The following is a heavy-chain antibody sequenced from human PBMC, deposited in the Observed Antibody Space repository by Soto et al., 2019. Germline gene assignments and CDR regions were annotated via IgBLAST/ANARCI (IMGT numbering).Heavy chain of an antibody. D-gene: IGHD4-17*01. J-gene: IGHJ2*01. CDR1: GGSISSGGYY. CDR2: IYYGGST. CDR3: ARDRRVGYYVDYDMVWYFDL. V-gene: IGHV4-31*03. Sequence: ASETLSLTCTVSGGSISSGGYYWSWIRQHPGKGLEWIGYIYYGGSTYYNPSLKSRVTISVDTSKNQFSLKLSSVTAADTAVYYCARDRRVGYYVDYDMVWYFDLWGRGTLVTVSS.